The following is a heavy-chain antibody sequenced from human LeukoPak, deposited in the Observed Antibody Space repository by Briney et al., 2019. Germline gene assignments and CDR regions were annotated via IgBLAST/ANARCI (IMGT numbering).Heavy chain of an antibody. CDR3: ARDRYDYSNYDAFDI. J-gene: IGHJ3*02. CDR1: GGTFSSYA. Sequence: SVKVSCKASGGTFSSYAISWVRQAPGQGLEWMGGIIRIFGTANYAQKFQGRVTITADESTSTAYMELSSLRSEDTAVYYCARDRYDYSNYDAFDIWGQGTKVSVSS. V-gene: IGHV1-69*13. CDR2: IIRIFGTA. D-gene: IGHD4-11*01.